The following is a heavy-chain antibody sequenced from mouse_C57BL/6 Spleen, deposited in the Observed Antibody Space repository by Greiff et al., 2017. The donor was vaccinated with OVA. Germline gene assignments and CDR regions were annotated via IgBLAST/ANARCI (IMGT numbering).Heavy chain of an antibody. CDR2: ISDGGSYT. CDR3: ARDWSGAY. CDR1: GFTFSSYA. Sequence: EVMLVESGGGLVKPGGSLKLSCAASGFTFSSYAMSWVRQTPEKRLAWVATISDGGSYTYYPDNVKGRFTISRDKAKNNLYLQMSHLKSEDTAMYYCARDWSGAYWGQGTLGTVSA. D-gene: IGHD3-1*01. J-gene: IGHJ3*01. V-gene: IGHV5-4*01.